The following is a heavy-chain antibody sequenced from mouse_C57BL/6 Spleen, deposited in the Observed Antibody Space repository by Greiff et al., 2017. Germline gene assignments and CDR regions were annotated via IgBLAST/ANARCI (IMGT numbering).Heavy chain of an antibody. CDR1: GYTFTSYG. CDR2: IYPRSGNT. D-gene: IGHD1-1*02. Sequence: VQLQESGAELARPGASVKLSCKASGYTFTSYGISWVKQRTGQGLEWIGEIYPRSGNTYYNEKFKGKATLTADKCSSTAYMELRSLASEDSAVYFCARWYSNAMDYWGQGTSVTVSS. V-gene: IGHV1-81*01. CDR3: ARWYSNAMDY. J-gene: IGHJ4*01.